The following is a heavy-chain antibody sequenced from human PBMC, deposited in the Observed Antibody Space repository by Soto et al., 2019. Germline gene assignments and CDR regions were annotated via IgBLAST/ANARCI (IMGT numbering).Heavy chain of an antibody. CDR2: IYYSGST. Sequence: PSETLSLTCTVSGGSISSGDYYWSWIRQPPGKGLEWIGYIYYSGSTYYNPSLKSRVTISVDTSKNQFSLKLSSVTAADTAVYYCAREGALLWLEPYYYYGMDVWGQGTTVTVSS. J-gene: IGHJ6*02. CDR3: AREGALLWLEPYYYYGMDV. D-gene: IGHD3-10*01. V-gene: IGHV4-30-4*01. CDR1: GGSISSGDYY.